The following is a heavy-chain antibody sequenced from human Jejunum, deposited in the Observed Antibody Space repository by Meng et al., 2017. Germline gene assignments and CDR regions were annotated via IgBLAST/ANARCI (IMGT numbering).Heavy chain of an antibody. V-gene: IGHV4-61*08. Sequence: QQSGPGLLSPPDTPSLTCTVPRGSVSSPDYQWGWIRQPPGKGLEWIGYAGANFQSGTNHNPSLKSRVTISLDTSKNQFSLKLTSVNAADTAVYYCARDYWGSLDYWGQGILVTVSS. CDR3: ARDYWGSLDY. CDR2: AGANFQSGT. J-gene: IGHJ4*02. D-gene: IGHD3-16*01. CDR1: RGSVSSPDYQ.